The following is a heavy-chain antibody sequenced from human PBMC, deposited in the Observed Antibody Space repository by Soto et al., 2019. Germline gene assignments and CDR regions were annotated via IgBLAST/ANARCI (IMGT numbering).Heavy chain of an antibody. V-gene: IGHV1-8*01. CDR1: GYTFTHFD. Sequence: QVHLVQSGAEVRKPGASVRVSCKTSGYTFTHFDIHWVRQATGQGLERVGWMNPDSGNSGFTQRFQGRVSMTRNASMSTAYMEIHGLTSADTAIYYCARAYHLVPKFWGQGTLVTVSS. J-gene: IGHJ4*02. D-gene: IGHD2-15*01. CDR3: ARAYHLVPKF. CDR2: MNPDSGNS.